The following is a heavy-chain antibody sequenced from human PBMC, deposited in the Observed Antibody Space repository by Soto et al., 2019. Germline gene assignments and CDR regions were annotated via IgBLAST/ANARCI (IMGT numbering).Heavy chain of an antibody. J-gene: IGHJ5*02. Sequence: SSVKVSCKTSGGTFSTHVIGWVRQAPGQGLEWMGGIVPKFGTTNYAHKFKGRVKITADESTSTAYMEVSSLTSEDTAVYYCVRGGSDNSGWYVWFDPWGQGTLVTVSS. CDR3: VRGGSDNSGWYVWFDP. D-gene: IGHD6-19*01. CDR2: IVPKFGTT. V-gene: IGHV1-69*13. CDR1: GGTFSTHV.